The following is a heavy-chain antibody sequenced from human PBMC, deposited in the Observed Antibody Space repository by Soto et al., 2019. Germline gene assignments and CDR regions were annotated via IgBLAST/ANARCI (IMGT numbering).Heavy chain of an antibody. V-gene: IGHV4-34*01. D-gene: IGHD3-3*01. J-gene: IGHJ3*02. CDR2: INHSGST. CDR3: ARGSRLRFLEWLFRGAFDI. Sequence: GKGLEWIGEINHSGSTNYNPSLKSRVTISVDTSKNQFSLKLSSVTAADTAVYYCARGSRLRFLEWLFRGAFDIWGQGTMVT.